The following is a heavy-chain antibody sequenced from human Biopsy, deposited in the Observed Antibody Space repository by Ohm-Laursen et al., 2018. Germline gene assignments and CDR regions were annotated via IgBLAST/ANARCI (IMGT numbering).Heavy chain of an antibody. J-gene: IGHJ3*02. D-gene: IGHD1-7*01. CDR3: ARGRLSGTRRALDI. Sequence: ASVKVSCKTSGYTFINYDIHCVRQASGQGLEWMGWMNPKRGDTGYAHKFQGRVTMARNASISTANMEMSGLRSEETAVYYGARGRLSGTRRALDIWGQGTMVTVSS. CDR2: MNPKRGDT. CDR1: GYTFINYD. V-gene: IGHV1-8*01.